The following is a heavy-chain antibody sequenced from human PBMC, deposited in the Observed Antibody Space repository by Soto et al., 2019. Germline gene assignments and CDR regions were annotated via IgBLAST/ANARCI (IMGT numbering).Heavy chain of an antibody. D-gene: IGHD3-10*01. CDR1: GFPVSDYG. Sequence: PGGSLRLSCAAPGFPVSDYGMHWVPQAPGKGLEWVALIWQDGTNTFFADSVKGRFTISRDISKNTLYLQMNSLRTNDTAVYYCATATGRNYQYFDHWGQGTLVTVSS. J-gene: IGHJ4*02. CDR2: IWQDGTNT. V-gene: IGHV3-33*01. CDR3: ATATGRNYQYFDH.